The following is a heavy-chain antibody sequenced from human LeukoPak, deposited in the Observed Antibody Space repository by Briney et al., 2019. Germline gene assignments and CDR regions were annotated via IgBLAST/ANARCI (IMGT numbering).Heavy chain of an antibody. CDR3: AKQGPGHCGRTSCYGVDY. J-gene: IGHJ4*02. V-gene: IGHV7-4-1*02. D-gene: IGHD2-2*01. Sequence: GASVKVSCKASGYTFTSHAMNWVRQAPGQGLEWMGWINTNTGNPTYAQGFTGRFVFSLDTSVSTAYLQISSLKAEDTAVYFCAKQGPGHCGRTSCYGVDYWGQGTLVTVSS. CDR2: INTNTGNP. CDR1: GYTFTSHA.